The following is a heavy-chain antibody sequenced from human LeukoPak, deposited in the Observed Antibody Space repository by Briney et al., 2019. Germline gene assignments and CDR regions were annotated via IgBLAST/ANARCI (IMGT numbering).Heavy chain of an antibody. V-gene: IGHV1-2*02. CDR3: AILGGAFDI. D-gene: IGHD3-16*01. Sequence: ASVKVSCKASGYTFTAYYVHWVRQAPGQGLEWMGWINSNNGDTKYAQKFQGRVTMTRDTSISTAYMELGRLRSDDTAVYYCAILGGAFDIWGQGTMVTVSS. CDR2: INSNNGDT. J-gene: IGHJ3*02. CDR1: GYTFTAYY.